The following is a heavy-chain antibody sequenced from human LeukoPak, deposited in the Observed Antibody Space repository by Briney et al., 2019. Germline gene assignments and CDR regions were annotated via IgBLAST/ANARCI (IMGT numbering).Heavy chain of an antibody. Sequence: GVSLRLSCAASGFTFSSYAMSWVRQAPGKGLEWVSAISGSGGSTYYADSVKGRFTISRDNSKNTLCLQMNSLRAEDTAVYYCAKDHGMGAIFDYWGQGTLVTVPS. CDR2: ISGSGGST. V-gene: IGHV3-23*01. D-gene: IGHD3-16*01. CDR3: AKDHGMGAIFDY. CDR1: GFTFSSYA. J-gene: IGHJ4*02.